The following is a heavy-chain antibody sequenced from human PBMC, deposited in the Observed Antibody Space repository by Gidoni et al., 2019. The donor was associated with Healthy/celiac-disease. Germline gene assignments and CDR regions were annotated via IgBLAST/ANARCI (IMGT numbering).Heavy chain of an antibody. CDR1: GGSLNSGGYY. Sequence: QVQLQESGPGLVKPSQTLSLTCTVSGGSLNSGGYYWSWIRQHPGKGLEWIGYIYYSGSTYYNPSLKSRVTISVDTSKNQFSLKLSSVTAADTAVYYCARAGIAARYLFDYWGQGTLVTVSS. CDR3: ARAGIAARYLFDY. V-gene: IGHV4-31*03. D-gene: IGHD6-6*01. J-gene: IGHJ4*02. CDR2: IYYSGST.